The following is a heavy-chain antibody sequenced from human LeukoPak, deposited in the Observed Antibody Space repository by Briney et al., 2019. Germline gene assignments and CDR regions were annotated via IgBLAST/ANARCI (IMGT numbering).Heavy chain of an antibody. CDR1: GFTFSSYS. Sequence: GGSLRLSCAASGFTFSSYSMNWVRQAPGKGLEWVSYISSSSSTIYYADSVKGRFTISRDDAKNSLYLQMNSLRAEDTAVYYCARDKDFWSGRPNWFDPWGQGTLVTVSS. V-gene: IGHV3-48*01. D-gene: IGHD3-3*01. J-gene: IGHJ5*02. CDR3: ARDKDFWSGRPNWFDP. CDR2: ISSSSSTI.